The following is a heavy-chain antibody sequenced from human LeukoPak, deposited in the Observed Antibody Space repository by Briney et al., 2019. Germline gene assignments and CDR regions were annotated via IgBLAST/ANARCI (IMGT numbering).Heavy chain of an antibody. CDR2: ISTTGST. CDR3: ARETYDYLWGNYRYSDY. V-gene: IGHV4-4*07. CDR1: GGSFSGYY. Sequence: SDTLSLTCTVSGGSFSGYYWSWIRQPAGKGLEWIGHISTTGSTSYNPSLRSRGTMSIDTSKNQFSLRLSSVTAADTAVYYCARETYDYLWGNYRYSDYWGQGTLVSVSS. J-gene: IGHJ4*02. D-gene: IGHD3-16*02.